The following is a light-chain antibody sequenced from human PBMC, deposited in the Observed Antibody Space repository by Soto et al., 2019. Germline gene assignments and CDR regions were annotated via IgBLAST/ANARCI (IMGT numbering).Light chain of an antibody. V-gene: IGKV3-20*01. CDR2: AAS. Sequence: GTVSFAQSQSSTLSSRASQSVAGSYLAWYQHQRGQAPRLLIYAASSRATGIPDRFSGTGSGTDFTLTISRLEPEDFALYQCQQYGSAPLPFGGGTK. CDR3: QQYGSAPLP. CDR1: QSVAGSY. J-gene: IGKJ4*01.